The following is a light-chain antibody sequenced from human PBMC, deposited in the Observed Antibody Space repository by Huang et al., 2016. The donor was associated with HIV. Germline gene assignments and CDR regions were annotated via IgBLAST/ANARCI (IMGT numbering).Light chain of an antibody. J-gene: IGKJ1*01. CDR3: QQADSFPRT. CDR2: AAS. Sequence: DIQMTQSPSSVSASVGGSVTITCRASQGITSWLAWYQQKPGQAPKLRIYAASHLQSGVPSRFRGSGYGTEFTLTITSLQPEDFATYYCQQADSFPRTFGQGTKVEIK. CDR1: QGITSW. V-gene: IGKV1-12*01.